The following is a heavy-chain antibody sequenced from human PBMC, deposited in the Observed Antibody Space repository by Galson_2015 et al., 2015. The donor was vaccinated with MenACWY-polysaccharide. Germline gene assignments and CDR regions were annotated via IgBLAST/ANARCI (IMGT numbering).Heavy chain of an antibody. D-gene: IGHD6-13*01. Sequence: SLRLSCAASGSTFRSFDMHWVRHVIGKGLEWVAAIGTGGDTYYSGSVKGRFTISRENAKNSLYLQMNSLRAGDTAVYYCAREFTVDGGSCYYWYFDLSGRGTLVTVSS. CDR2: IGTGGDT. V-gene: IGHV3-13*01. J-gene: IGHJ2*01. CDR3: AREFTVDGGSCYYWYFDL. CDR1: GSTFRSFD.